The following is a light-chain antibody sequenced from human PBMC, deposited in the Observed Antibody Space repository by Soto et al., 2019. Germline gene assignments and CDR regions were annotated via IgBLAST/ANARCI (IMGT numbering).Light chain of an antibody. CDR2: DVG. CDR3: RSFSSITTRV. CDR1: SSDVGDFNY. J-gene: IGLJ1*01. V-gene: IGLV2-14*01. Sequence: QSALTQPASVSGSPGQSITISCTGTSSDVGDFNYVSWYQQHPGKAPKLMIYDVGNRPSGVSIRFSGSKSGSTASLTISGRQAEDEADYYCRSFSSITTRVFGTGTKLSVL.